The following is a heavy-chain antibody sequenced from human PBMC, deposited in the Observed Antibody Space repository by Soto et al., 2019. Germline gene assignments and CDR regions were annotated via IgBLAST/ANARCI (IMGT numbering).Heavy chain of an antibody. J-gene: IGHJ4*02. D-gene: IGHD4-4*01. CDR2: IYHSGST. CDR1: VGSISSSNW. V-gene: IGHV4-4*02. CDR3: ASYSLPYYFDY. Sequence: PSQTLSLTCPVSVGSISSSNWWSYVRQPPGKGREWIGEIYHSGSTNYNPSLKSRVTISVDKSKNQFSLKLSSVTAADTAVYYCASYSLPYYFDYWGQGTLVTVSS.